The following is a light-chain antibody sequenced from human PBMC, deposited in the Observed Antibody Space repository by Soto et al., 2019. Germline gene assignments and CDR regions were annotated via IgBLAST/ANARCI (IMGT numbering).Light chain of an antibody. CDR3: QQLKSNLCT. J-gene: IGKJ5*01. V-gene: IGKV1-9*01. CDR2: AAS. Sequence: DIQLTQSPSFLSASVGDRVTITCQASQGINRFLAWYQQKPGKAPKLLIYAASTLQSGVPSRFSGSGSGTEFTLTISSLQPEDFATYYCQQLKSNLCTFGQGTRLEI. CDR1: QGINRF.